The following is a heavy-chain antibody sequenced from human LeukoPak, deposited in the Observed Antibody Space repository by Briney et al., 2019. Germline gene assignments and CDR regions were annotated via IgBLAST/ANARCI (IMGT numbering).Heavy chain of an antibody. CDR3: ARGESHFDH. J-gene: IGHJ4*02. V-gene: IGHV4-59*01. CDR2: RSYGVST. CDR1: TDSMSSYY. D-gene: IGHD3-16*01. Sequence: SETLSLTCTVSTDSMSSYYWSWIRQPPGKGLEWIGYRSYGVSTNYNPSLKSRVTISVDTSKNQFSLKLSSVTAADTAVYYCARGESHFDHWGQGTLVTVSS.